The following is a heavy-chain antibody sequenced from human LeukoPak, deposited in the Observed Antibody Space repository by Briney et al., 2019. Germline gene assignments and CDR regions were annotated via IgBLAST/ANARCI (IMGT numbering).Heavy chain of an antibody. D-gene: IGHD5-18*01. CDR2: IIPIFSTA. CDR3: ASDLRGYSYALDY. V-gene: IGHV1-69*01. Sequence: SVKVSCKASGGTFSSYAISWVRQAPGQGLEWRGGIIPIFSTANYAQKFQGRVTITADESTSTAYMELSSLRSEDTAVYYCASDLRGYSYALDYWGQGTLVTVSS. J-gene: IGHJ4*02. CDR1: GGTFSSYA.